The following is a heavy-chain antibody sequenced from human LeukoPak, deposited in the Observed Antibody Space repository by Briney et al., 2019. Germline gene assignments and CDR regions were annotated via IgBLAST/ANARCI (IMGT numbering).Heavy chain of an antibody. J-gene: IGHJ4*02. CDR3: ARDSRWSGPQPGGHY. Sequence: GASVKVSCKASGYTFTSYGISWVRQAPGQGLEWMGWISAYNGNTNYAQKLQGRVTMTTDTSTSTAYMELRSLRSDDTAVYYCARDSRWSGPQPGGHYWGQGTLVTVSS. V-gene: IGHV1-18*01. D-gene: IGHD3-3*01. CDR1: GYTFTSYG. CDR2: ISAYNGNT.